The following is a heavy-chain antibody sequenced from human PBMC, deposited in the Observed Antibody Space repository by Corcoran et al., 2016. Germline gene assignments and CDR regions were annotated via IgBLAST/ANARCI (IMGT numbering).Heavy chain of an antibody. J-gene: IGHJ6*02. V-gene: IGHV3-73*02. CDR1: GFTFSDSA. Sequence: EVQLVESGGDLVQPGGSLKLSCAASGFTFSDSAIHWVRQAPGKGLEWVGLIRTKVNNYATAYGASVRDRLTISRDDSKNTAYLQVNSLKGEDKAVYYCTRGIGGRGMDVWGQGTTVTVSS. D-gene: IGHD3-16*01. CDR2: IRTKVNNYAT. CDR3: TRGIGGRGMDV.